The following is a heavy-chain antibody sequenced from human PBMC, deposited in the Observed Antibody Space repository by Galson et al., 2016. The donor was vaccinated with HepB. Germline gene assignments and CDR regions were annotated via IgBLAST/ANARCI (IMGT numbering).Heavy chain of an antibody. CDR2: ISSLGDIQ. CDR1: GFTFSRYG. D-gene: IGHD1-26*01. V-gene: IGHV3-30*03. CDR3: ARDGMGRGSGSYSAFDY. J-gene: IGHJ4*02. Sequence: SLRLSCAASGFTFSRYGMHWVRQAPGKGLEWVATISSLGDIQYYADSVKGRFTNSRDNSNNILYLLLNSLRAEDTAVYYCARDGMGRGSGSYSAFDYWGQGTLVTVSS.